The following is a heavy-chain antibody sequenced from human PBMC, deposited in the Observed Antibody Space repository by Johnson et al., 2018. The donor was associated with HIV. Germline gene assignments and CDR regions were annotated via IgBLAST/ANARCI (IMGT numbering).Heavy chain of an antibody. V-gene: IGHV3-66*02. CDR2: IYSGGST. J-gene: IGHJ3*02. D-gene: IGHD4-17*01. CDR3: ARDAKVDYGDAFDI. CDR1: GFTVSSNY. Sequence: VHLVESGGGLVQRGGSLRLSCAASGFTVSSNYMTWVRQAPGKGLEWVSVIYSGGSTYYADSVKGRFTISRDHSENTLYLQMNSLRPEDTAVYFCARDAKVDYGDAFDIWGQGTKVTVSS.